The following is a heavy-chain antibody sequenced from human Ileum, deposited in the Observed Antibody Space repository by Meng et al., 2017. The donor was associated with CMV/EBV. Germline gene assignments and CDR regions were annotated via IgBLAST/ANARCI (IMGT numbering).Heavy chain of an antibody. CDR2: IYYSGST. V-gene: IGHV4-39*07. CDR3: ARETPPSGYEVYYYYAMDV. CDR1: GDSITSSSYY. Sequence: GSLRLSCTVSGDSITSSSYYWAWIRQPPGKGLEWIASIYYSGSTYYNPSLKSRVTISLDKSKNQFSLKLSSVTAADTAVYYCARETPPSGYEVYYYYAMDVCDQAITTVSS. J-gene: IGHJ6*02. D-gene: IGHD5-12*01.